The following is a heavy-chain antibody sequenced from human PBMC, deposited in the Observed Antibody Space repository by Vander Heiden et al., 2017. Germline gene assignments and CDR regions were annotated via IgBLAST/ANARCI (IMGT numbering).Heavy chain of an antibody. V-gene: IGHV3-30*18. CDR1: GLTFSSYG. D-gene: IGHD3-16*01. CDR3: AKDGASYGMDV. J-gene: IGHJ6*02. Sequence: QVQLVASGGGVVQSGRSLRLSCAASGLTFSSYGMHWVRQAPGKGLEWVAVISYDGSNKYYADSVKGRFTISRDNSKNTLYLQMNSLRAEDTAVYYCAKDGASYGMDVWGQGTTVTVSS. CDR2: ISYDGSNK.